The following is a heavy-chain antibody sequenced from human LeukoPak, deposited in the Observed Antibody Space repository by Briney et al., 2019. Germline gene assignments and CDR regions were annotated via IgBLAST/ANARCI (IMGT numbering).Heavy chain of an antibody. CDR2: ISAYNGNT. J-gene: IGHJ5*02. V-gene: IGHV1-18*01. Sequence: ASVKVSCKASGYTFTTYGISWVRLAPGQGLEWMGWISAYNGNTNYAQQFQGRVTMTTDTSMSTAYMELRSLRSDDTAVYCCAGDLIAVRPGWFDPWGQGSLVTVSS. CDR1: GYTFTTYG. CDR3: AGDLIAVRPGWFDP. D-gene: IGHD6-6*01.